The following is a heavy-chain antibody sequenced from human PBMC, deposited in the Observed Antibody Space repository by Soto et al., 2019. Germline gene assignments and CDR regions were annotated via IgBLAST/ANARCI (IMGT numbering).Heavy chain of an antibody. J-gene: IGHJ6*02. V-gene: IGHV1-2*02. CDR1: GYTFTGYY. CDR3: ARERYQVISDGMDV. Sequence: ASVKVSCKASGYTFTGYYIHWVREAPGQGLEWMGWINPQTGGTSYAQKFQGRVTLSRDTSINTAYLELSRLIFDDAAVYFCARERYQVISDGMDVWGQGTTVTVSS. D-gene: IGHD2-2*01. CDR2: INPQTGGT.